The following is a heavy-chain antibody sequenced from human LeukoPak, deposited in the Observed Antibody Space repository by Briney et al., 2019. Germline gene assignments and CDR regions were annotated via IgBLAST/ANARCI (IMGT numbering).Heavy chain of an antibody. D-gene: IGHD3-22*01. CDR3: ARGPDYYDRGKRADP. V-gene: IGHV1-8*02. CDR1: GGTFSSYA. CDR2: MNPNSGNT. Sequence: GASVKVSCKASGGTFSSYAISWVRQAPGQGLEWMGWMNPNSGNTGYAQKFQGRVTMTRNTSISTAYMELSSLRSEDTAVYYRARGPDYYDRGKRADPWGQGTLVTVSS. J-gene: IGHJ5*02.